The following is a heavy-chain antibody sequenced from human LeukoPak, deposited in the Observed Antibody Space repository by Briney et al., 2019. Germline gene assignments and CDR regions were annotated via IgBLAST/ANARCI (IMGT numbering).Heavy chain of an antibody. CDR1: GFTFRIYW. V-gene: IGHV3-72*01. CDR2: IRIIANSYTT. J-gene: IGHJ6*02. CDR3: ARSIDYPYYGSGRFYYYGMDV. Sequence: QPGGSLRLSCAASGFTFRIYWMSWVRQAPGKGLEWVGRIRIIANSYTTEYAASVKGRFTISRDASKNSLYLQMNSLKTEDTAVYYCARSIDYPYYGSGRFYYYGMDVWGQGTTVTVSS. D-gene: IGHD3-10*01.